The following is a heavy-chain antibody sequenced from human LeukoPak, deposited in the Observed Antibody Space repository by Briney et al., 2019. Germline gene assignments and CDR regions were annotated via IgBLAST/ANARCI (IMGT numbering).Heavy chain of an antibody. CDR2: INPNSGGT. J-gene: IGHJ4*02. CDR3: ARAAASWYADY. Sequence: ASVKVSFKSSGYTFTVHFIYWVRQAPGQGLEWMGRINPNSGGTKYAQKFQGRVTITTDTSIITVYLELSRLTSDDTAVYYCARAAASWYADYWGQGTLVTVSS. CDR1: GYTFTVHF. D-gene: IGHD6-13*01. V-gene: IGHV1-2*06.